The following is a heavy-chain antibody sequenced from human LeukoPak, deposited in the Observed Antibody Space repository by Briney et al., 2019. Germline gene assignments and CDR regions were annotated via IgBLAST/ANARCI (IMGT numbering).Heavy chain of an antibody. V-gene: IGHV3-53*01. CDR1: GFTVSSNS. J-gene: IGHJ4*02. Sequence: GGSLRLSCTVSGFTVSSNSMSWVRQAPGKGLEWVSFIYSDNTHYSDSVKGRFTISRDNCQNTMYLQMNSLRADETAEYYCARRAGAYSQPYDYWGQGTLVTVSS. D-gene: IGHD4/OR15-4a*01. CDR2: IYSDNT. CDR3: ARRAGAYSQPYDY.